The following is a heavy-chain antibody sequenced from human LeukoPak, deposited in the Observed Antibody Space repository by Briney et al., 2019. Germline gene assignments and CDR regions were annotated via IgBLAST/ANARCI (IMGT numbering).Heavy chain of an antibody. CDR2: IKEDGTET. V-gene: IGHV3-7*03. Sequence: GGSLRHSCAASGFTFSSYAMSWVRLAPGKGLEWVANIKEDGTETYYVDSVKGRFTISRDNAKNSLYLQMNSLRVEDTAVYYCAKEGRSLQTYWGQGTLVTVSS. CDR3: AKEGRSLQTY. D-gene: IGHD5-24*01. J-gene: IGHJ4*02. CDR1: GFTFSSYA.